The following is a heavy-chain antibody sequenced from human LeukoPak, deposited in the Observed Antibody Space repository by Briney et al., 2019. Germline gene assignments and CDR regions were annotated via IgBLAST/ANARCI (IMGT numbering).Heavy chain of an antibody. Sequence: ASVKVSCKASGYTFTGYYMHWARRAPGQGLEWMGWINPNSGGTNYAQKFQGRVTMTRDTSISTAYMELSRLRSDDTAVYYCARSPTVRGVHFDYWGQGTLVTVSS. D-gene: IGHD3-10*01. CDR1: GYTFTGYY. CDR2: INPNSGGT. J-gene: IGHJ4*02. CDR3: ARSPTVRGVHFDY. V-gene: IGHV1-2*02.